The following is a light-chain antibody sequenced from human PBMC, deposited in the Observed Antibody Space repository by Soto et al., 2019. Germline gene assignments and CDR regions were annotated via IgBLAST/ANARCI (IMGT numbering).Light chain of an antibody. Sequence: EIVMTQSPATLSVSPGERATLSCRASQSVSSNLAWYQQKPGQAPRLLIYAAATRATGIPARFSGSGAGTAFTPIIISRLSEDFSVYYCQQYNNWPPFTFGPGTKVDIK. CDR3: QQYNNWPPFT. V-gene: IGKV3-15*01. J-gene: IGKJ3*01. CDR2: AAA. CDR1: QSVSSN.